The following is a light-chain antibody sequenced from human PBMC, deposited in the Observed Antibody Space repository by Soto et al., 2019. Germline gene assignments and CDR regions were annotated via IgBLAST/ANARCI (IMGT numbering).Light chain of an antibody. CDR3: QQYNNWLRT. V-gene: IGKV3D-15*01. J-gene: IGKJ4*01. Sequence: DIVLTQSPGTLSLASGERATLSCRASQSISGTYLAWYQQKPGQAPRLLIYSESTRATGIPDRFSGSGSGTEFTLTISSLQSEDFAVYYCQQYNNWLRTFGGGTKVDNK. CDR1: QSISGTY. CDR2: SES.